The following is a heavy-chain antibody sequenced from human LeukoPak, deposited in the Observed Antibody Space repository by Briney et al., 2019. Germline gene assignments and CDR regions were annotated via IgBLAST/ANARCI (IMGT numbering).Heavy chain of an antibody. CDR1: GYSFTSYW. CDR3: AKVPRGSGWSEIDY. V-gene: IGHV5-51*01. Sequence: GESLKISCKGSGYSFTSYWIGWVRQMPGKGLEWMGIIYPGDSDPRYSPSLQGQVPISPDKSISTAYLQWSSLKPSDTALYYCAKVPRGSGWSEIDYWGQGTLVTVSS. D-gene: IGHD6-19*01. CDR2: IYPGDSDP. J-gene: IGHJ4*02.